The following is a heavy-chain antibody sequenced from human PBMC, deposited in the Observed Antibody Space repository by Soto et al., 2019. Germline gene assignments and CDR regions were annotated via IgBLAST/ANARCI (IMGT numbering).Heavy chain of an antibody. CDR2: TYYRSKWYN. CDR1: GDSVSSNSAA. Sequence: QLQTLSLTCAISGDSVSSNSAAWNWIRQSPSRGLEWLGRTYYRSKWYNDYAVSVKSRITINPDTSKNQFSLQLNSVTPEDTAVYYCARELQYSSSSSKFDPWGQGTLVTVSS. CDR3: ARELQYSSSSSKFDP. V-gene: IGHV6-1*01. J-gene: IGHJ5*02. D-gene: IGHD6-6*01.